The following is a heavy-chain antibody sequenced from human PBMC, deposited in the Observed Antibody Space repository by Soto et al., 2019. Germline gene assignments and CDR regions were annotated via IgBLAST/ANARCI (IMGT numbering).Heavy chain of an antibody. D-gene: IGHD3-10*01. CDR2: ISAYNGNT. J-gene: IGHJ6*02. CDR3: ARDQVAGVGYYYGSGCYSHGMDV. V-gene: IGHV1-18*01. CDR1: GYTFTSYG. Sequence: QVKLVQSGAEVKKPGASVKVSCKASGYTFTSYGISWVRQAPGQGLEWMGWISAYNGNTNYAQKLQGRVTMTTDTATSTAYMERRSLRSDDTAVYYCARDQVAGVGYYYGSGCYSHGMDVWGQGTTVTVSS.